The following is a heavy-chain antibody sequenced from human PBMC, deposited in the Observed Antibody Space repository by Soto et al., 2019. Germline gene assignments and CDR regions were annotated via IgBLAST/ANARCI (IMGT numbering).Heavy chain of an antibody. D-gene: IGHD2-2*02. Sequence: PSETLSLTCAVYGGSFSGYYWSWIRQPPGKGLEWIGEINHSGSTNYNPSLKSRVTISVDTSKNQFSLKLSSVTAADTAVYYCARGRRRYCSSTSCYKKGDYFDYWGQGTLVTVSS. CDR1: GGSFSGYY. CDR2: INHSGST. J-gene: IGHJ4*02. V-gene: IGHV4-34*01. CDR3: ARGRRRYCSSTSCYKKGDYFDY.